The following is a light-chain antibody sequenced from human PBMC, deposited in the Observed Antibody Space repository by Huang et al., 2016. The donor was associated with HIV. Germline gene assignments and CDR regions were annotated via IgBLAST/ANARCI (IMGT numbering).Light chain of an antibody. Sequence: EIQMTKSPSSLSASVGDRISITCRASQTISTFLHWYQQQPGKAPKLLIYASSNLQSGVSSRFSGTGSVTHFTLTVTVLQPDDFATYFCQQTSSVPLTFGGGTRVE. CDR3: QQTSSVPLT. J-gene: IGKJ4*01. CDR1: QTISTF. V-gene: IGKV1-39*01. CDR2: ASS.